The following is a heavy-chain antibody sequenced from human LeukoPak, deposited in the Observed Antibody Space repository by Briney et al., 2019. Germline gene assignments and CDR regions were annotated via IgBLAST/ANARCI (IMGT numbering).Heavy chain of an antibody. Sequence: GGSLRLSCVASGYTFSSYARSWVRQAPGKGLKWVSGISGGGGSIHYADSVKGRFTISRDNSMNTLYLQMNSLRAEDTAVYYCARYRSVTTGKRFFDYWGQGTLVTVSS. CDR1: GYTFSSYA. D-gene: IGHD4-17*01. V-gene: IGHV3-23*01. CDR3: ARYRSVTTGKRFFDY. J-gene: IGHJ4*02. CDR2: ISGGGGSI.